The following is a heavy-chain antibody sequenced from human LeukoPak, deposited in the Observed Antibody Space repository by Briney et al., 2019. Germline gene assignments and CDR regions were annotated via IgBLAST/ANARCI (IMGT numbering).Heavy chain of an antibody. J-gene: IGHJ4*02. CDR1: GGSISSGGYS. CDR2: ISHSGST. V-gene: IGHV4-30-2*01. D-gene: IGHD3-10*01. CDR3: ARGGGSGSYTFDC. Sequence: SQTLSLTCAVSGGSISSGGYSWSWIRQPPGKGLEWIGYISHSGSTYYNPSLKSRVTISVDRSKNQFSLKLSSVTAADTAVYYCARGGGSGSYTFDCWGQGTLVTVSS.